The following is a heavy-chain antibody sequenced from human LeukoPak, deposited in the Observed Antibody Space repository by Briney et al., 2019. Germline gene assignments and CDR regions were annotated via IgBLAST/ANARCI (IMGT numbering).Heavy chain of an antibody. CDR3: AQDWPSAVTTTPGF. CDR2: ISSSSSTI. CDR1: GFTFSSYS. V-gene: IGHV3-48*01. D-gene: IGHD4-17*01. Sequence: GGSLRLSCAASGFTFSSYSMNWVRQAPGKGLEWVSYISSSSSTIYYADSVKGRFTISRDNAKNSLYLQMNSLRAEDTAIYYCAQDWPSAVTTTPGFWGQGTMVIVSS. J-gene: IGHJ3*01.